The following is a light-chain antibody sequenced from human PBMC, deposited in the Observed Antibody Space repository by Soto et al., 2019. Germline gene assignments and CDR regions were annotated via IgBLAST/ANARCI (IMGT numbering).Light chain of an antibody. CDR1: QDIRNY. CDR2: EAS. Sequence: DIQMTQSPSSLSASVGDRATITCQASQDIRNYLNWYQQKPGKAPNLLIYEASNLETGVPSRFSGSGSGTDFTFTINSLQPEDIATYYCQHYDNLVTFGPGTKVDIK. J-gene: IGKJ3*01. V-gene: IGKV1-33*01. CDR3: QHYDNLVT.